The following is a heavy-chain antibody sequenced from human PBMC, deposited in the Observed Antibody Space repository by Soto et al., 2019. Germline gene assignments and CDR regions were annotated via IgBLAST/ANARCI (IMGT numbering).Heavy chain of an antibody. D-gene: IGHD3-22*01. Sequence: PSETLSLTCAVSGGSISSGGYSWSWIRQPPGKGLEWIGYIYHSGSTYYNPSLKSRVTISVDRSKIQFSLKLSSVTAADTAVYYCAGSGYYEGFYYYYGMDVWGQGTTVTVSS. CDR3: AGSGYYEGFYYYYGMDV. CDR1: GGSISSGGYS. J-gene: IGHJ6*02. CDR2: IYHSGST. V-gene: IGHV4-30-2*01.